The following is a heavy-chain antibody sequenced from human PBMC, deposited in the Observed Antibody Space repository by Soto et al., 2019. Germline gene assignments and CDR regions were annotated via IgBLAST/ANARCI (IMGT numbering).Heavy chain of an antibody. CDR2: ICYSGST. D-gene: IGHD2-15*01. CDR1: GGSISSSSYY. CDR3: ARSYCRSGSGSRLEH. J-gene: IGHJ1*01. Sequence: PSETLSLTCTVSGGSISSSSYYWGWIRQPPGKGLEWIGSICYSGSTYYNPSLKSRVTISVDTSKNQFSLKLSSVTAADTAVYYCARSYCRSGSGSRLEHWGPGTRVTVPS. V-gene: IGHV4-39*07.